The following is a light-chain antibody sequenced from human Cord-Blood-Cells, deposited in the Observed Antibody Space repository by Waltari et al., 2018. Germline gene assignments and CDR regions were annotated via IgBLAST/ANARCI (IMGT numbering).Light chain of an antibody. V-gene: IGLV1-40*01. CDR2: GNC. CDR3: QSYDSSLSGGSV. J-gene: IGLJ1*01. CDR1: SPNIRAGYD. Sequence: QSVLTQPPSVSGAPGQRVTISCTGSSPNIRAGYDVHWYQQLPGTARKLLSYGNCNRRAGVPGRSSGSKSGTSASLAITGLQAEDEADYYCQSYDSSLSGGSVFGTGTKVTVL.